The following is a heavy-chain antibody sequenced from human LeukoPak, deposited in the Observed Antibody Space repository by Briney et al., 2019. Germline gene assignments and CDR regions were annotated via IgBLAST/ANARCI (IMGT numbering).Heavy chain of an antibody. CDR3: TTDLGTYYHGSQRLIPIDY. J-gene: IGHJ4*02. Sequence: GGSLRLSCVDSGFTFTNAWMSWVRQAPGKGLEWIGRIKSKTDGETTNYAEPVRGRFTISRDDSKSAVYLQMNSLKIEDTAVYYCTTDLGTYYHGSQRLIPIDYWGQGTPVTVSS. CDR2: IKSKTDGETT. CDR1: GFTFTNAW. D-gene: IGHD3-10*01. V-gene: IGHV3-15*01.